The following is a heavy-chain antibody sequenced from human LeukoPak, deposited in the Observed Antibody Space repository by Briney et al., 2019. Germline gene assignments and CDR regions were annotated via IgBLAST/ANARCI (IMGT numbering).Heavy chain of an antibody. Sequence: GGSLRLSCAASGFTFSEYAMNWVRQAPGKGLEWVSHITGGGERTYFADSVKGRFTMSRDNSKNTLYLQMSSLRAEDTAVYYCAKGGRTYFDIFTGFFPHYFDSWGQGTLVTVSS. D-gene: IGHD3-9*01. CDR2: ITGGGERT. V-gene: IGHV3-23*01. CDR1: GFTFSEYA. CDR3: AKGGRTYFDIFTGFFPHYFDS. J-gene: IGHJ4*02.